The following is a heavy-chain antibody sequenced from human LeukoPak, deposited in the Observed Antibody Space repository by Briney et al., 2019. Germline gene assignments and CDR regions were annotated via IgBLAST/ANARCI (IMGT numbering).Heavy chain of an antibody. J-gene: IGHJ4*02. CDR2: VIPILGIA. CDR1: VGTVSSYA. Sequence: SVKVSCKASVGTVSSYAISCVRQAPGQGLEWGGRVIPILGIANYAQKFQGRVTITADKSTSTAYMELSSLRSEDTAVYYCARGGPLNFLDYWGQGTLVTVSS. CDR3: ARGGPLNFLDY. V-gene: IGHV1-69*04. D-gene: IGHD1-20*01.